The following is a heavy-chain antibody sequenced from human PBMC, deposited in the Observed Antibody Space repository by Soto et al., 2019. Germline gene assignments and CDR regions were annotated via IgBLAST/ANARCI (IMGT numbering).Heavy chain of an antibody. CDR3: ARDSITMIVVGTDAFDI. D-gene: IGHD3-22*01. V-gene: IGHV4-39*02. Sequence: SETLSLTCDVSGGSIDNSHSFWGWVRQPPGRGLEFLGSVYYSGGTYYNPSLKSRVTISVDTSKNQFSLKLSSVTAADTAVYYCARDSITMIVVGTDAFDIWGQGTMVTVSS. J-gene: IGHJ3*02. CDR1: GGSIDNSHSF. CDR2: VYYSGGT.